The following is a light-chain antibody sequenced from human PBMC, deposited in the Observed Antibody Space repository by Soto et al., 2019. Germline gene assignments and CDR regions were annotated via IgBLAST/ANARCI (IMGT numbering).Light chain of an antibody. J-gene: IGKJ2*02. CDR1: QSVLYNSNNKNY. CDR2: WAS. V-gene: IGKV4-1*01. Sequence: DIVMTQSPDSLAVSLGERATINCKSSQSVLYNSNNKNYLAWYQQKPGQPPKLLIYWASTWESGVPDRFSGSGSGTDFTLTISSLQAEDVEIYYCQQYYTPLCTFGQGTKLEIK. CDR3: QQYYTPLCT.